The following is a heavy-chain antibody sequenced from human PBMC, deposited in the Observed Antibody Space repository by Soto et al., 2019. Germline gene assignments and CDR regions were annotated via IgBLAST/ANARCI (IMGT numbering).Heavy chain of an antibody. CDR2: IYYSGST. J-gene: IGHJ4*02. CDR3: ASHAVHSSGFTDY. Sequence: PSETLSLTCTVSGGSISSSSYYWGWIRQPPGKGLEWIGSIYYSGSTYYNPSLKSRVTMSVDTSKNQFSLKLSSVTAADTAVYYCASHAVHSSGFTDYWVQGTLVTVSS. D-gene: IGHD6-19*01. CDR1: GGSISSSSYY. V-gene: IGHV4-39*01.